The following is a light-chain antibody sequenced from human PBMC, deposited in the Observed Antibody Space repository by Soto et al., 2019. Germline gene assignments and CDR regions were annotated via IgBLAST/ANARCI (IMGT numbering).Light chain of an antibody. CDR2: EVS. V-gene: IGLV2-23*02. J-gene: IGLJ2*01. CDR1: SSDVGSYNL. CDR3: CSYAGSSTFDVV. Sequence: QSVLTQSAYVSGSTGQSITISCTGTSSDVGSYNLVSWYQQHPGKAPKLMIYEVSKRPSGVSNLFSGSKSGNTASLTISGLLAEDEADYFCCSYAGSSTFDVVFGGGTKVTVL.